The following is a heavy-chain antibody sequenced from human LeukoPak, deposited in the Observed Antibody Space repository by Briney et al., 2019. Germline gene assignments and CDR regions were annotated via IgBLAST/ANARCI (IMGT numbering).Heavy chain of an antibody. D-gene: IGHD4-17*01. CDR1: GYTFTGYY. CDR2: INPNSGGT. CDR3: AREATVTTNLFDY. V-gene: IGHV1-2*02. J-gene: IGHJ4*02. Sequence: ASVKVSCKASGYTFTGYYMHWVRQAPGQGLEWMGWINPNSGGTNYAQKFQGRVTMTRDTSISTAYMELSRLRSDDTAVYYCAREATVTTNLFDYWGQGILVTVSS.